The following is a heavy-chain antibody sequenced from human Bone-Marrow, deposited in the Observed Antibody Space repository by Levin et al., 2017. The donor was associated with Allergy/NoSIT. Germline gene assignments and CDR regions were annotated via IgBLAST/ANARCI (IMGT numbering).Heavy chain of an antibody. J-gene: IGHJ6*02. CDR3: ARHVVYGSGILYGLDV. CDR2: IYYTGST. Sequence: PSETLSLTCTVSGGSISGYYWSWIRQPPGKGLEWIGYIYYTGSTNYNPSLKSRVTMSRDTSNNQFSLKLSSVTAADTAVYYCARHVVYGSGILYGLDVWGQGTTVTVSS. D-gene: IGHD3-10*01. V-gene: IGHV4-59*08. CDR1: GGSISGYY.